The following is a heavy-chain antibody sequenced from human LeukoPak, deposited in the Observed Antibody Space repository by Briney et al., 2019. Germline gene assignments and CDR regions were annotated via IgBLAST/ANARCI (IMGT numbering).Heavy chain of an antibody. CDR3: AGLQPYNWFDP. Sequence: PSETLSLTCTVSGGSISSYYWSWIRQPPGKGLEWIGYMYYSGSTNYNPSLESRVTISVDTSKNQSSLTLSPVTAADTAVYYCAGLQPYNWFDPWGQGTLVIVSS. D-gene: IGHD2-2*01. CDR2: MYYSGST. CDR1: GGSISSYY. V-gene: IGHV4-59*08. J-gene: IGHJ5*02.